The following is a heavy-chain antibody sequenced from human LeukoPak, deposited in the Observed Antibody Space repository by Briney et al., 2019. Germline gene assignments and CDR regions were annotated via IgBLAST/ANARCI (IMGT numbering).Heavy chain of an antibody. V-gene: IGHV3-23*01. Sequence: GALRLSCAASGFTFSTYAMSWVRQAPGKGLEWVSTISGSATVTYYADSVKGRFTVSRDNSKNTLYLQMNSLRADDTAIYYCAKGFDSFDIWGQGTMVTVS. J-gene: IGHJ3*02. CDR1: GFTFSTYA. CDR3: AKGFDSFDI. CDR2: ISGSATVT.